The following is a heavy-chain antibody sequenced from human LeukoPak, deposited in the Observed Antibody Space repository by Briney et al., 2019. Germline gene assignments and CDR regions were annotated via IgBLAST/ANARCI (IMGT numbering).Heavy chain of an antibody. CDR2: ISGSGGST. J-gene: IGHJ4*02. Sequence: GGSLRLSCAASGFTFSSYSMSWIRQAPGKGLEWVSAISGSGGSTYYADSVKGRFTISRDNSKNTLYLQMNSLRAEDTAVYYCAKPQVVTAMVPFGYWGQGTLVTVSS. D-gene: IGHD2-21*02. CDR3: AKPQVVTAMVPFGY. CDR1: GFTFSSYS. V-gene: IGHV3-23*01.